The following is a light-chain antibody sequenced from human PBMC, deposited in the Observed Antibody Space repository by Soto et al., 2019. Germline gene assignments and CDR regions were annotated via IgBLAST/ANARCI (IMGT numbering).Light chain of an antibody. CDR3: QQADSLPLVT. V-gene: IGKV1-12*01. CDR1: QDISTW. J-gene: IGKJ5*01. Sequence: DIQMTQSPSSVSASVGDRVTITCRASQDISTWLAWYQQKPGKAPKLLIYAASSLFSGVPSRFSGSGSGTDFTLIISSLQPEDFATYYCQQADSLPLVTFGQGTRLDLK. CDR2: AAS.